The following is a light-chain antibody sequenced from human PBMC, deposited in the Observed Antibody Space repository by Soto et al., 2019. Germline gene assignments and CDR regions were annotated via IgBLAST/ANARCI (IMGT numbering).Light chain of an antibody. CDR1: QSVSSY. CDR3: QQRSSWPPT. CDR2: DAS. Sequence: EIVLTQSPATLSLSPGERATLSCRASQSVSSYLAWYQQKPAQAPRLLIYDASNRATGIPARFSGSGSGTDFTLTISSLEPDDFAVYYCQQRSSWPPTFGQGSKLEIK. V-gene: IGKV3-11*01. J-gene: IGKJ2*01.